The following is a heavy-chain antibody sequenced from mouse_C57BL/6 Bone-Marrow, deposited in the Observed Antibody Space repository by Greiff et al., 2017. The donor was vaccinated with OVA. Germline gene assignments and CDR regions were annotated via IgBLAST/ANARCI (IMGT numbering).Heavy chain of an antibody. V-gene: IGHV5-4*01. CDR3: ARGLNWYFDV. CDR1: GFTFSSYA. Sequence: EVQLVESGGGLVKPGGSLKLSCAASGFTFSSYAMSWVRQTPEKRLEWVATISDGGSYTYYPDNVKGRFTISRDNAKNNLYLQMSHLKSEDTAMYYCARGLNWYFDVWGTGTTVTVSS. D-gene: IGHD1-3*01. J-gene: IGHJ1*03. CDR2: ISDGGSYT.